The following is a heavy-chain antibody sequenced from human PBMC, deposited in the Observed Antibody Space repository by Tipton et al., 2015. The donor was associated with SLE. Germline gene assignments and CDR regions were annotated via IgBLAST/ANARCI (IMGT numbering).Heavy chain of an antibody. CDR1: GFTFSGSA. CDR2: IRSKANSYAT. J-gene: IGHJ6*03. Sequence: GSLRLSCAASGFTFSGSAMHWVRQASGKGLEWVGRIRSKANSYATTYAASVEGRFTISRDDSKNTAYLQMNSLKTEDTAVYYCTAYCSTTSCYHYYLDVWGKGTTVTVSS. V-gene: IGHV3-73*01. D-gene: IGHD2-2*01. CDR3: TAYCSTTSCYHYYLDV.